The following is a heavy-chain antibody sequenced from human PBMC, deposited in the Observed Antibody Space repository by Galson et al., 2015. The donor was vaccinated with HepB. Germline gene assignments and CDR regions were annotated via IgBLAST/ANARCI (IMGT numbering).Heavy chain of an antibody. CDR1: GFTFTNYA. CDR2: IYSGGNT. J-gene: IGHJ4*02. D-gene: IGHD6-19*01. V-gene: IGHV3-53*01. CDR3: ARDKIEDSIGWHDFDY. Sequence: SLRLSCAASGFTFTNYAMSWVRQTPGRGLEWVSVIYSGGNTYYADSVKGRFTISRDNSKNMVYLQMNSLRAEDTAMYYCARDKIEDSIGWHDFDYWGQGTLVTVSS.